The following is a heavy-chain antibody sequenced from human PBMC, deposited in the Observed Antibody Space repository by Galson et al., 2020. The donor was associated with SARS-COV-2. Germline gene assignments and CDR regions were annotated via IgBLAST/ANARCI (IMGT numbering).Heavy chain of an antibody. CDR1: AFTFSRNV. CDR3: TRDMEWVLYGY. D-gene: IGHD3-3*01. J-gene: IGHJ4*02. Sequence: GGSLSLSCRVSAFTFSRNVMHWVRHVPGEGLAWVARINPDGSVTSYADSVRGRFIISRDDAKGTLYLQMNSLRVEDTAVYYCTRDMEWVLYGYWGQGTQVTVSS. CDR2: INPDGSVT. V-gene: IGHV3-74*01.